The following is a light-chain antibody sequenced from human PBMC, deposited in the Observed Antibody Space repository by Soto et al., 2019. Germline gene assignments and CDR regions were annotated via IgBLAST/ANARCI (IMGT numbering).Light chain of an antibody. J-gene: IGLJ1*01. CDR1: SSDVGGYDY. V-gene: IGLV2-11*01. CDR2: DVS. CDR3: CSYAGNSRV. Sequence: QAVVTQPRSVSGSPGQSVTLSCTGTSSDVGGYDYVSWYQQHPDKAPKLIIYDVSRRPSGVPDRFSGSKSDNTASLTISGLQAEDDADYYCCSYAGNSRVFGTGTKLTVL.